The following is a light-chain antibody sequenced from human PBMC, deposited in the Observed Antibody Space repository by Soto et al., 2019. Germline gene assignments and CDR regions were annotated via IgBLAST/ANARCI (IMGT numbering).Light chain of an antibody. CDR2: RAS. V-gene: IGKV3-15*01. Sequence: IGMTQSPATLSVSPGERATLSCRASQTIYSNVAWYQQRPGQPPRLLIYRASSRATGIPARFSGSGSGTEFTLTISSLQTDDFSTYYCQQYHSYWTFGQGTKVDIK. CDR1: QTIYSN. CDR3: QQYHSYWT. J-gene: IGKJ1*01.